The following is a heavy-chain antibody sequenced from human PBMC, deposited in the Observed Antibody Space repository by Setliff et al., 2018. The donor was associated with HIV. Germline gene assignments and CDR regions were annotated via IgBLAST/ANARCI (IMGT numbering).Heavy chain of an antibody. D-gene: IGHD2-21*01. V-gene: IGHV3-48*04. Sequence: GSLRLSCAASGFLFGDYSMHWVRQTPGKRLEWIAYISGSGRRVFYGDSVRGRFTVSRDNANSSLFLQMTNVTTDDTSLYFCARGVPRYSSGSLPWVYWGQGTLVTVSS. CDR1: GFLFGDYS. J-gene: IGHJ4*02. CDR2: ISGSGRRV. CDR3: ARGVPRYSSGSLPWVY.